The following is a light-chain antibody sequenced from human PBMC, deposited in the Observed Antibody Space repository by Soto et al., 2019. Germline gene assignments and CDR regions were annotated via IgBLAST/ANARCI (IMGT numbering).Light chain of an antibody. Sequence: QSVLTQPPSVSGAPGQRVTISCTGSRSNLGAGYDVQWYQQLPGTAPKLLIYGNNNRPSGVPDRFSGSKSGTSASLAITGLQAEDEADYYCTAWDDNLSAVVFGGGTKLTVL. J-gene: IGLJ2*01. CDR2: GNN. V-gene: IGLV1-40*01. CDR3: TAWDDNLSAVV. CDR1: RSNLGAGYD.